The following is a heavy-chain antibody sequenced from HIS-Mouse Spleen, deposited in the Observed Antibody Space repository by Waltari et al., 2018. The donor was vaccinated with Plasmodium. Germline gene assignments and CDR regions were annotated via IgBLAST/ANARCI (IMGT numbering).Heavy chain of an antibody. V-gene: IGHV3-7*01. CDR2: IKQDGSEK. D-gene: IGHD6-13*01. CDR1: VFTFSSDW. CDR3: ASSWYWYFDL. Sequence: EVQLVESGGGVVMPGGSLRLSCAAAVFTFSSDWLSWVRQAPGKGLEWVANIKQDGSEKYYVDSVKGRFTISRDNAKNSLYLQMNSLRAEDTAVYYCASSWYWYFDLWGRGTLVTVSS. J-gene: IGHJ2*01.